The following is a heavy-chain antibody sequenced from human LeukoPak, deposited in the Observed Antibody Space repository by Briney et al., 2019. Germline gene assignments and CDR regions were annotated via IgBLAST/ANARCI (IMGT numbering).Heavy chain of an antibody. Sequence: ASVKVSCKASGYTLPSYGISWVRQAPGQGLEWMGWISAYNGNTNYAQKLQGRVTMTTDTSTSTAYMELRSLRSDDTAVYHCARRGGYSYGPYYFDYWGQGTLVTVSS. D-gene: IGHD5-18*01. V-gene: IGHV1-18*01. J-gene: IGHJ4*02. CDR2: ISAYNGNT. CDR1: GYTLPSYG. CDR3: ARRGGYSYGPYYFDY.